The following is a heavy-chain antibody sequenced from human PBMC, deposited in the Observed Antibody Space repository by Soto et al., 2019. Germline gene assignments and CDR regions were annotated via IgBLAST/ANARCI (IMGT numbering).Heavy chain of an antibody. D-gene: IGHD4-17*01. V-gene: IGHV1-69*13. J-gene: IGHJ6*02. CDR2: IIPIFGTA. CDR1: GGTFSSYA. CDR3: ARSDYWLDHHYYYGMDV. Sequence: GASVEVSCKASGGTFSSYAISWVRQAPGQGLEWMGGIIPIFGTANYAQKFQGRVTITADESTSTAYMELSSLRSEDTAVYYCARSDYWLDHHYYYGMDVWGQGTTVTVSS.